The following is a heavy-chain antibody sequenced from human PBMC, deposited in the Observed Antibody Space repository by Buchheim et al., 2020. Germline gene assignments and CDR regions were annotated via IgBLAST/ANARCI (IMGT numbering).Heavy chain of an antibody. J-gene: IGHJ4*02. D-gene: IGHD1-1*01. CDR2: INSDGSST. Sequence: VQLVESGGGLVQPGGSLRLSCAASGFTFSDLWMHWVRQTPGKGLMWVSRINSDGSSTIYGESVKGRFTVSSDNAKNTLYLQMNSLRAEDTGVYYCARDPLLNGGTLDYWGQGT. CDR1: GFTFSDLW. CDR3: ARDPLLNGGTLDY. V-gene: IGHV3-74*01.